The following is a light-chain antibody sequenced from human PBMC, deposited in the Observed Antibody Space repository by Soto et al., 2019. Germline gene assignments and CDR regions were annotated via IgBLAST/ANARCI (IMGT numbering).Light chain of an antibody. CDR2: EVS. CDR3: RSYTSSGTYV. J-gene: IGLJ1*01. CDR1: SSDVGSYNF. V-gene: IGLV2-14*01. Sequence: QSALTQPASVSGSPGQSITISCTGTSSDVGSYNFVSWYQQHPGKAPKFMIYEVSNWPSGVSNRFSGSKSGNTASLTISGLQAEDEADYYCRSYTSSGTYVFGTGTKLTVL.